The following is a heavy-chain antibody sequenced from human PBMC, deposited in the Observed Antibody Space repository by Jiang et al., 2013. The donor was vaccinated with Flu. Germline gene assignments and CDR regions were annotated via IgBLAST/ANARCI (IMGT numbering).Heavy chain of an antibody. CDR3: ARRPTDTAIGFDY. CDR1: GYSFTIYW. J-gene: IGHJ4*02. D-gene: IGHD5-18*01. Sequence: GAEVKKPGESLKISCKGSGYSFTIYWIGWVRQMPGKGLEWMGIIYPGDSDTRYSPSFQGQVTISADRSISTAYLQWSSLKASDTAMYYCARRPTDTAIGFDYWGQGTLVTVSS. CDR2: IYPGDSDT. V-gene: IGHV5-51*01.